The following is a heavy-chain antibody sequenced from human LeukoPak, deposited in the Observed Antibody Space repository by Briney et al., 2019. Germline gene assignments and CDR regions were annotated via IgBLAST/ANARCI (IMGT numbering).Heavy chain of an antibody. CDR1: GYSISSGYY. CDR2: IYHSGST. D-gene: IGHD3-3*01. Sequence: KTSETLSLTCTVSGYSISSGYYWGWIRQPPGKGLEWIGSIYHSGSTYYNPSLKSRVTISVDTSKNQFSLKLSSVTAADTAVYYCARGGSDFWSGYYRHYYMDVWGKGTTVTVSS. J-gene: IGHJ6*03. V-gene: IGHV4-38-2*02. CDR3: ARGGSDFWSGYYRHYYMDV.